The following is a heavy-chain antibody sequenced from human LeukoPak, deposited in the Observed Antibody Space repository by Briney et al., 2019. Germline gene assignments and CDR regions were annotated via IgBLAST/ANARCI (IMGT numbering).Heavy chain of an antibody. V-gene: IGHV1-69*13. D-gene: IGHD4-23*01. CDR3: ARGWLAETTVVTPYNY. CDR1: GGTFSSHD. Sequence: GASVQVSCQASGGTFSSHDISWVRQAPGQGLEWMGGITPMFGTAVYAQKFQGRVTITAVESMSTAYMELSSLRSEDTAIYYCARGWLAETTVVTPYNYWGQGTLVTVSS. J-gene: IGHJ4*02. CDR2: ITPMFGTA.